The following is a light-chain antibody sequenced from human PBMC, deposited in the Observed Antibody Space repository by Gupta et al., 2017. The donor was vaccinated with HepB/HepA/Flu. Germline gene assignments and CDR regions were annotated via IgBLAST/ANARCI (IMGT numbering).Light chain of an antibody. J-gene: IGKJ2*01. CDR1: QKIRKY. CDR3: QQSYNTPST. CDR2: AAS. Sequence: DIQMTQSPSFLSASVGDRVSLTCRASQKIRKYLNWYQQKPGKVPKLLIDAASNVQSGVPSRFSGSGSGTDFTLTISGRQPEDFATYYCQQSYNTPSTFGQGTKMEIK. V-gene: IGKV1-39*01.